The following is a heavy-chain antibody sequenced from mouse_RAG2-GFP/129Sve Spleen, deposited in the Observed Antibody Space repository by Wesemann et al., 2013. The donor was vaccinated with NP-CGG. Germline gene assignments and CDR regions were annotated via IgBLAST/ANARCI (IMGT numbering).Heavy chain of an antibody. CDR1: GFTFNTNA. CDR2: IRSKSNNYAT. Sequence: EVQLVETGGGLVQPKGSLKLSCAASGFTFNTNAMNWVRQAPKVKGLEWVARIRSKSNNYATYYADSVKDRFTISRDDSQSMLYLQMNNLKTEDTAMYYCVREDYYYAMDYWGGSRGTSVTVSS. CDR3: VREDYYYAMDY. J-gene: IGHJ4*01. V-gene: IGHV10S3*01.